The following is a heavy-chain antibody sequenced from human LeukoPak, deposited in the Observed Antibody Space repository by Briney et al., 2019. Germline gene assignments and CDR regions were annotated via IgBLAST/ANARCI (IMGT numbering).Heavy chain of an antibody. Sequence: GGSLRLSCAASGFTLSSHGMHWVRQAPGKGLEWVTFIHSNENNKYYADAVKGRFTISRDSSKNTLHLQMNSLRPEDTAVYYCAGSLSAREYFEYWGQGTLVTVSS. D-gene: IGHD6-6*01. CDR2: IHSNENNK. CDR1: GFTLSSHG. CDR3: AGSLSAREYFEY. V-gene: IGHV3-30*02. J-gene: IGHJ1*01.